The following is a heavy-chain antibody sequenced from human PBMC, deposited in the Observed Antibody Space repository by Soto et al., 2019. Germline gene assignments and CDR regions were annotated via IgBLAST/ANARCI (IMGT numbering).Heavy chain of an antibody. CDR3: AGTYYYGSGATEDGMDV. CDR2: IYYSGST. D-gene: IGHD3-10*01. Sequence: QLQLQESGPGLVKPSETLSLTCTVSGGSISSSSYYWGWIRQPPGKGLEWIGSIYYSGSTYYNPSLKSRVTISVDTSKNQFSLKLSSVTAADTAVYYCAGTYYYGSGATEDGMDVWGQGTTVTVSS. V-gene: IGHV4-39*01. J-gene: IGHJ6*02. CDR1: GGSISSSSYY.